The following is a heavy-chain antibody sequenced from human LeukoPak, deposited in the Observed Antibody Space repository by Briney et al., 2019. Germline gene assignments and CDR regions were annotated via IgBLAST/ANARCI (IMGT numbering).Heavy chain of an antibody. CDR1: FSTFNKSW. CDR3: TMPDYYTSGSQWGGFDC. Sequence: PGGSLRLSCAASFSTFNKSWMNWVRQAPGKGLEWVARIRSKTGGGTTDYGAPVKGRFTISRDDSRTTLYLQMNSLRTEDTAVYYCTMPDYYTSGSQWGGFDCWGQGTLVTVSA. D-gene: IGHD3-10*01. J-gene: IGHJ4*02. V-gene: IGHV3-15*07. CDR2: IRSKTGGGTT.